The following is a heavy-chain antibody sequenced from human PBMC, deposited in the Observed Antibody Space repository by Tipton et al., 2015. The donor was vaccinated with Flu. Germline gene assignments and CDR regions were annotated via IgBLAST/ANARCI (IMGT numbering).Heavy chain of an antibody. Sequence: SLRLSCVGSGFTFSNFVIHWVRQAPGKGLDWVAMTSYDGSQKLYADSVKGRFTISRDNAKNSLYLQMNSLRAEDTAVYYCARATIDCSGGSCYVFYFDYWGQGTLVTVSS. D-gene: IGHD2-15*01. CDR1: GFTFSNFV. CDR2: TSYDGSQK. V-gene: IGHV3-30-3*01. CDR3: ARATIDCSGGSCYVFYFDY. J-gene: IGHJ4*02.